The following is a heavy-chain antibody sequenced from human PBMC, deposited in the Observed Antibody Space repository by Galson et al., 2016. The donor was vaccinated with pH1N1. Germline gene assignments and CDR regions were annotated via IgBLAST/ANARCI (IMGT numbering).Heavy chain of an antibody. Sequence: SGYTFTDYDINWVRQGTGQGLEWMGWMNPNNDNTGYAQKFQGRVTMTRNTSISTAYMELSSLRSEDTAVYYCARGGYCSGGSCYDVFDYWGQGTLVTVSS. CDR3: ARGGYCSGGSCYDVFDY. V-gene: IGHV1-8*01. CDR2: MNPNNDNT. J-gene: IGHJ4*02. CDR1: GYTFTDYD. D-gene: IGHD2-15*01.